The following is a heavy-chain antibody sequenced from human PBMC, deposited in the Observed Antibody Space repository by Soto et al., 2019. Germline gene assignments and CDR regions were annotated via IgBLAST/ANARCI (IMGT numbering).Heavy chain of an antibody. J-gene: IGHJ4*02. D-gene: IGHD3-22*01. CDR1: GYTFTSYD. CDR3: ARAVYYYDSRGYYDLDY. V-gene: IGHV1-8*01. Sequence: QVQLVQSGAEVKKPGASVKVSCKASGYTFTSYDINWVRQATGQGLEWMGWMNPNSGNSAYAQKFQGRVTMTRNTSISTAYMELSSLRSEDTAVYYCARAVYYYDSRGYYDLDYWGQGTLVTVSS. CDR2: MNPNSGNS.